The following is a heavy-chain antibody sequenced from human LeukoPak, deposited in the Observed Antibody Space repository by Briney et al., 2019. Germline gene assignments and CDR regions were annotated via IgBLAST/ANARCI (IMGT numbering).Heavy chain of an antibody. Sequence: ASVRVSCKASGYTFTSYYMHWVRQAPGQGLEWMGIINPSGGSTSYAQKFQGRVTMTRDTSTSTVYMELSSLRSEDTAVYYCARVRPVTTVTTTFPTTVAWFDPWGQGTLVTVSS. CDR1: GYTFTSYY. CDR2: INPSGGST. J-gene: IGHJ5*02. V-gene: IGHV1-46*01. CDR3: ARVRPVTTVTTTFPTTVAWFDP. D-gene: IGHD4-17*01.